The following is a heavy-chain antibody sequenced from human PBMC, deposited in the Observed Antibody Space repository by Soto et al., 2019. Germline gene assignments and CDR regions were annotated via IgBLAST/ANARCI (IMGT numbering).Heavy chain of an antibody. CDR1: GGSFSGYY. D-gene: IGHD3-10*01. V-gene: IGHV4-34*01. CDR3: ARGRLWVGAKSWLDP. Sequence: PSETLCLTCAVYGGSFSGYYWSWIRQPPGKGLEWIGEINHSGSTNYNPSLKSRVTISVDTSKNQFSLKLSSVTAADTAVYYCARGRLWVGAKSWLDPWGQGTLVTVYS. J-gene: IGHJ5*02. CDR2: INHSGST.